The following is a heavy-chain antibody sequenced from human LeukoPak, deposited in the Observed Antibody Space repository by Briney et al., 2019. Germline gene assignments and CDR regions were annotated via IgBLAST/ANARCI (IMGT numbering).Heavy chain of an antibody. Sequence: GGSLRLSCAASGFTFSSYAMSWVRQAPGEGLEWVSTISGGGGSTYYADSVKGRFTISRDNSKNTLHLQMNSLRVEDTAVYYCAKGGTVFSRSRPHHWGQGILVTVSS. CDR2: ISGGGGST. CDR3: AKGGTVFSRSRPHH. CDR1: GFTFSSYA. J-gene: IGHJ5*02. D-gene: IGHD1-14*01. V-gene: IGHV3-23*01.